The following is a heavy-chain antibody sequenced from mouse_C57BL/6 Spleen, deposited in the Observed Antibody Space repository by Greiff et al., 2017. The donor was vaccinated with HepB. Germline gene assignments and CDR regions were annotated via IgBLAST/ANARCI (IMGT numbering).Heavy chain of an antibody. CDR2: IYPGSGST. CDR1: GYTFTSYW. D-gene: IGHD4-1*01. J-gene: IGHJ2*01. V-gene: IGHV1-55*01. Sequence: QVQLKQSGAELVKPGASVKMSCKASGYTFTSYWITWVKQRPGQGLEWIGDIYPGSGSTNYNEKFKSKATLTVDTSSSTAYMQLSSLTSEDSAVYYCARSGTGKEDYFDYWGQGTTLTVSS. CDR3: ARSGTGKEDYFDY.